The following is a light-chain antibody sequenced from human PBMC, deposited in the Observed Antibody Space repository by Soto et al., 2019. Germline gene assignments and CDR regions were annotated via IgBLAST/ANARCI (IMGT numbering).Light chain of an antibody. CDR1: SSDVGGYNY. V-gene: IGLV2-11*01. CDR3: CSYAGSYTSQ. J-gene: IGLJ2*01. Sequence: QSALTQPRSVSGSPGQSVTISCTGTSSDVGGYNYVSWYQQHPGKAPKLMIYDVSKRPSGVPDRFSGSKSGNTASLTISGLQAEDEADYYYCSYAGSYTSQFGGGTQLTVL. CDR2: DVS.